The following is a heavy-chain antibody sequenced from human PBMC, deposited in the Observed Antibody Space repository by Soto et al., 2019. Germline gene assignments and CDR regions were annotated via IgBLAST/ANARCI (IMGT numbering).Heavy chain of an antibody. CDR1: GYSFTGYW. CDR3: ARHLIGDEYSSSPAYYYYGMDV. Sequence: PGESLKISCKGSGYSFTGYWIGWVRQMPGKSLEWMGIIYPGDSDTRYSPSFQGQVTISADKSISTAYLQWSSLKASDTAMYYCARHLIGDEYSSSPAYYYYGMDVWGQGTTVTVSS. CDR2: IYPGDSDT. J-gene: IGHJ6*02. D-gene: IGHD6-6*01. V-gene: IGHV5-51*01.